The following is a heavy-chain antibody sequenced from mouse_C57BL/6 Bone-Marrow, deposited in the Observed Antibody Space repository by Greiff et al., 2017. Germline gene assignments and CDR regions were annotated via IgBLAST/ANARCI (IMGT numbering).Heavy chain of an antibody. D-gene: IGHD1-1*01. CDR2: IDPSDSYT. V-gene: IGHV1-59*01. CDR1: GHTFTSYW. Sequence: QVQLQQPGAELVRPGTSVKLSCKASGHTFTSYWMHWVKQRPGQGLEWIGVIDPSDSYTNYNQKFKGKATLTVDTSSSTAYMQLSSLTSEDSAVYYCASPFYYGSSYPYWYFDVWGTGTTLTVSS. CDR3: ASPFYYGSSYPYWYFDV. J-gene: IGHJ1*03.